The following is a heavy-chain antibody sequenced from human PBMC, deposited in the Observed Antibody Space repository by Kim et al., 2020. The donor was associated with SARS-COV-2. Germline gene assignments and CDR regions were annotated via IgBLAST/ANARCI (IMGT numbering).Heavy chain of an antibody. Sequence: NPSLKSRVTISVDTSKNQFSLKLSSVTAADTAVYYCARAHCSSTSCLFDPWGQGTLVTVSS. J-gene: IGHJ5*02. D-gene: IGHD2-2*01. V-gene: IGHV4-59*01. CDR3: ARAHCSSTSCLFDP.